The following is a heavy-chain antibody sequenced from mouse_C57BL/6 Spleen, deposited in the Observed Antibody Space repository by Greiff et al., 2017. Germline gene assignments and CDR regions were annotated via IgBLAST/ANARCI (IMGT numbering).Heavy chain of an antibody. J-gene: IGHJ3*01. D-gene: IGHD3-2*02. CDR3: ARSSSGAY. CDR2: ISDGGSYT. CDR1: GFTFSSYA. Sequence: DVMLVESGGGLVKPGGSLKLSCAASGFTFSSYAMSWVRQTPEKRLEWVATISDGGSYTYYPDNVKGRFTLSRDNAKNNLYLQMSHLKSEDTAMYYCARSSSGAYWGQGTLVSVSA. V-gene: IGHV5-4*03.